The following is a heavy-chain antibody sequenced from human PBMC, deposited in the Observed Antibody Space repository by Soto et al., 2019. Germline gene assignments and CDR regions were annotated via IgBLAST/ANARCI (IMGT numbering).Heavy chain of an antibody. Sequence: SLRLSCQSSFFSFSSNSMCLLRHSPFKGLDWVSSISDSADRIYYADSVEGRFTISRDNSKNTLYLDMNSLRADDTAVYYCAKASGGSFRLNPFESWGQGTLVTVSS. D-gene: IGHD2-15*01. J-gene: IGHJ4*02. CDR1: FFSFSSNS. CDR2: ISDSADRI. V-gene: IGHV3-23*01. CDR3: AKASGGSFRLNPFES.